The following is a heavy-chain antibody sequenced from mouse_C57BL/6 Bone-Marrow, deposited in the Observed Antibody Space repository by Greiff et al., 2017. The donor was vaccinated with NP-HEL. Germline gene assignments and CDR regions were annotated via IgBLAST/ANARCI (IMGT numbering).Heavy chain of an antibody. V-gene: IGHV1-81*01. CDR3: ARSGKLPSFAY. CDR2: IYPRSGNT. Sequence: QVQLKQSGAELARPGASVKLSCKASGYTFTSYGISWVKQRTGQGLEWIGEIYPRSGNTYYNEKFKGKATLTADKSSSTAYMELRSLTSEDSAVYFCARSGKLPSFAYWGQGTLVTVSA. J-gene: IGHJ3*01. CDR1: GYTFTSYG. D-gene: IGHD1-1*01.